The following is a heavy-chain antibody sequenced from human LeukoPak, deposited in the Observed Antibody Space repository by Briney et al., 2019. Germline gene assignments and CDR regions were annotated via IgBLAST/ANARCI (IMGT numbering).Heavy chain of an antibody. J-gene: IGHJ4*02. CDR3: ARGNGGYYSHFDY. D-gene: IGHD3-22*01. CDR1: GFTFSNNG. Sequence: GGSLRLSCEASGFTFSNNGMHWVRQVPGKGLEWVAGIWYDGSNKYYADSVKGRFTISRDNSRNTLYLQMNSLRAEDTAVYYCARGNGGYYSHFDYWGQGTLVTVSS. CDR2: IWYDGSNK. V-gene: IGHV3-33*01.